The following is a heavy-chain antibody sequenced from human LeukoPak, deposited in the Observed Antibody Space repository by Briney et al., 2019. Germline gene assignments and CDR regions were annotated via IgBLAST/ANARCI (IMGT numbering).Heavy chain of an antibody. CDR3: TRDLAVN. V-gene: IGHV3-74*01. J-gene: IGHJ4*02. CDR1: GFTFSSDW. CDR2: INGDGSST. Sequence: PGGSLRLSCAASGFTFSSDWMRWVRQAPHPGKGLVWVSRINGDGSSTSHTDSVKGRFTTSRDNARNTLYLQMNSLRVEDTGVYYCTRDLAVNWGQGTLVTVSS. D-gene: IGHD3-3*02.